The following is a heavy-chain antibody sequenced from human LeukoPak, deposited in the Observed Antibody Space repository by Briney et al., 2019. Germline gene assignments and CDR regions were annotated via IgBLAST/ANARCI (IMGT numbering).Heavy chain of an antibody. Sequence: SETLSLTCTVSGGSISSYYWSWIRQPPGKGLEWIGEINHSGSTNYNPSLKSRVTISVDTSKSQFSLKLSSVTAADTAVYYCATTLYGSGSYCFDYWGQGTLVTVSS. J-gene: IGHJ4*02. CDR3: ATTLYGSGSYCFDY. D-gene: IGHD3-10*01. V-gene: IGHV4-34*01. CDR1: GGSISSYY. CDR2: INHSGST.